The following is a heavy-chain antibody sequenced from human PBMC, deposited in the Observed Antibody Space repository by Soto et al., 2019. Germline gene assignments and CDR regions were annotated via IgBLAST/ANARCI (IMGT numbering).Heavy chain of an antibody. Sequence: SETLSLTCTVSGGSISSYYWSWIRQPPGKGLEWIGYIFYSGSTNYNPSLKSRVTISVDTSKNHFSLNLSPVTAADTAVYYCARRYGYSFDYWGQGTLVTVSS. J-gene: IGHJ4*02. D-gene: IGHD4-4*01. CDR2: IFYSGST. V-gene: IGHV4-59*01. CDR3: ARRYGYSFDY. CDR1: GGSISSYY.